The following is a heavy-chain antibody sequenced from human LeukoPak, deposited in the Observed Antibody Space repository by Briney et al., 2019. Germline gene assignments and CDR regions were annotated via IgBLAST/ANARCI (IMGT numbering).Heavy chain of an antibody. CDR3: AKSGSYASFFDY. CDR2: INWNGGST. J-gene: IGHJ4*02. Sequence: GGSLRLSCAASGFTFDDYGMSWVRQAPGKGLEWVSGINWNGGSTGYADSVKGRFTISSDNAKNSLYLQMNSLRAEDTALYYCAKSGSYASFFDYWGQGTLVTVSS. CDR1: GFTFDDYG. D-gene: IGHD1-26*01. V-gene: IGHV3-20*04.